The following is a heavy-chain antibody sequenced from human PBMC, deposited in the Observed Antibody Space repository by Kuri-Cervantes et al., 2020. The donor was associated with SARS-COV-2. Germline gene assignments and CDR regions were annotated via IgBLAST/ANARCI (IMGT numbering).Heavy chain of an antibody. Sequence: GGSLRLSCAASGFTFSSYSMNWVRQAPGKGLEWVSSISSSSSYIYYADSVKGRFTISRDNAKNSLYLQMNSLRAEDTAVYYCARGGDYYDFWSGYYMAYPYKPQGMTFDYWGQGTLVTVSS. CDR1: GFTFSSYS. V-gene: IGHV3-21*04. CDR2: ISSSSSYI. CDR3: ARGGDYYDFWSGYYMAYPYKPQGMTFDY. D-gene: IGHD3-3*01. J-gene: IGHJ4*02.